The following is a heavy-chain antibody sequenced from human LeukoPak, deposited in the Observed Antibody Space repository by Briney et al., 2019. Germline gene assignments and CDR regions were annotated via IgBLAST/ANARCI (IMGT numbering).Heavy chain of an antibody. CDR3: ARQGRGYGGNSDY. CDR1: GGSFTSYY. CDR2: IYYSGST. D-gene: IGHD4-23*01. J-gene: IGHJ4*02. V-gene: IGHV4-59*08. Sequence: PSETLSLTCTVSGGSFTSYYWTWIRQPPGKGLEWIGYIYYSGSTNYNPSLKSRVTISVGTSKNQFSLKLSSVTAADTAVYYCARQGRGYGGNSDYWGQGTLVTVSS.